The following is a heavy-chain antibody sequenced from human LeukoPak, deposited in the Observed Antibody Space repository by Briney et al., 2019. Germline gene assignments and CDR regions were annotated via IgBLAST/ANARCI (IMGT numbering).Heavy chain of an antibody. J-gene: IGHJ5*02. CDR2: IKSKTDGGTT. CDR1: GFTFSNAW. Sequence: KTGGSLRLSCAASGFTFSNAWMSWVRQAPGKGLEWVGRIKSKTDGGTTDYAAPVKGRFTISRDDSKNTLYLQMNSLKTEDTAVYYCTSLTFYGDYVDDWFDPWGQGTLVTVSS. D-gene: IGHD4-17*01. CDR3: TSLTFYGDYVDDWFDP. V-gene: IGHV3-15*01.